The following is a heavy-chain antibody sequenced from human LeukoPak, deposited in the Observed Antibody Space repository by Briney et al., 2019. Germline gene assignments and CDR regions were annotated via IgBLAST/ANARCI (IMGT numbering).Heavy chain of an antibody. CDR3: AKDHYVVDIVAADY. CDR2: ISYDGSNK. D-gene: IGHD5-12*01. CDR1: GFTFSSYG. V-gene: IGHV3-30*18. Sequence: GGSLRLSCAASGFTFSSYGMHWVRQAPGKGLEWVAVISYDGSNKYYADSVKGRFTISRDNSKNTLYLQMNSLRAEDTAVYYCAKDHYVVDIVAADYWGQGTLVTVSS. J-gene: IGHJ4*02.